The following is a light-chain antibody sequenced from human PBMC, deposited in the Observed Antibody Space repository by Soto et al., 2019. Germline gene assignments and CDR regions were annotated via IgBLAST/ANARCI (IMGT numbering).Light chain of an antibody. V-gene: IGKV3-20*01. CDR3: QQYGSSPPYT. CDR1: QTVSGNY. J-gene: IGKJ2*01. CDR2: GTS. Sequence: EIVLTQSPGILSLSPGERATLSCRASQTVSGNYLAWYQQKPGQSPRLLIYGTSDRATGIPDRFSGSGSGTDLTLTIIRVEPEDFAVYYCQQYGSSPPYTFGQGTTLEI.